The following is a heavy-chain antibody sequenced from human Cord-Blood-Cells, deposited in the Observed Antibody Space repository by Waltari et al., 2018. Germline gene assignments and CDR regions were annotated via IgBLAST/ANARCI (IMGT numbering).Heavy chain of an antibody. D-gene: IGHD2-15*01. CDR2: INPNSGGT. J-gene: IGHJ6*02. CDR1: GYTFTGYY. V-gene: IGHV1-2*04. CDR3: AREALADGAVRSDYYYGMDV. Sequence: QVQLVQSGAEVKKPGASVKVSCKASGYTFTGYYMHWVRQAPGQGLEWMGWINPNSGGTNYAQKFQGWVTMTRDTSISTAYMELSRLRSDDTAVYYCAREALADGAVRSDYYYGMDVWGQGTTVTVSS.